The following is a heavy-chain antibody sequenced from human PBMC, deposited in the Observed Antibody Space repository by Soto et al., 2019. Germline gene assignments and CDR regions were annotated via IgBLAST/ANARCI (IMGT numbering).Heavy chain of an antibody. D-gene: IGHD6-19*01. CDR3: ARQPNSSGWYPKLYWYFDL. J-gene: IGHJ2*01. CDR1: GGTFSSYA. Sequence: SVKVSCKASGGTFSSYAISWVRQAPGQGLEWMGGIIPIFGTANYAQKFQGRVTITADESTSTAYMELSSLRSEDTAVYYCARQPNSSGWYPKLYWYFDLWGRGTLVTVS. V-gene: IGHV1-69*13. CDR2: IIPIFGTA.